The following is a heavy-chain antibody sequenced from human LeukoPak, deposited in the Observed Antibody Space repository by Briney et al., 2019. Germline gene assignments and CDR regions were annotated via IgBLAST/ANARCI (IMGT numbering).Heavy chain of an antibody. V-gene: IGHV3-11*01. CDR3: ARRGYYDSSGHSFGH. CDR2: ISSSGSTI. Sequence: GGSLRLSCAVSGFTFSDYYMTWIRQAPGKGLEWVSYISSSGSTINYADSVKGRFTISRDNAKNSLYLQMNSLRAEDTAVYYCARRGYYDSSGHSFGHWGQGTLVTVSS. D-gene: IGHD3-22*01. J-gene: IGHJ4*02. CDR1: GFTFSDYY.